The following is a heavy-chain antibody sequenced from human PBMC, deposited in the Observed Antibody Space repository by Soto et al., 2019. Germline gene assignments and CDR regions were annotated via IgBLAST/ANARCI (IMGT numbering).Heavy chain of an antibody. D-gene: IGHD6-6*01. Sequence: EVQVEESGGGLVKPGGSLRLSCVASGFTFSNAWMTWVRQVPGKGLKWVGRIKSKSDGGAIDYAAAVKGRFVLSRDDSENTVYLQMNSLKTEDTAVYYFATGTVRAMSIGMDVWGQGTTVIVSS. J-gene: IGHJ6*02. V-gene: IGHV3-15*01. CDR3: ATGTVRAMSIGMDV. CDR1: GFTFSNAW. CDR2: IKSKSDGGAI.